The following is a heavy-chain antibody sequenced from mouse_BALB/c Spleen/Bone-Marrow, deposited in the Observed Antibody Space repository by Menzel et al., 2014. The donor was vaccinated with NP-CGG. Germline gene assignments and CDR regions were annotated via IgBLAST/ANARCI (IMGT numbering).Heavy chain of an antibody. CDR3: ARGTGCYFDV. CDR2: IDSSDSYT. CDR1: GYTFTDYW. V-gene: IGHV1-69*02. Sequence: GQLQQSGAELGTSGASGKMSCKPSGYTFTDYWMHWAMQRAGQGLEWVGAIDSSDSYTSYNQKFKGKATLTVDESSSTAYMQLSSLTSEDSAVYYCARGTGCYFDVWGEGTTVTVSS. J-gene: IGHJ1*01. D-gene: IGHD4-1*01.